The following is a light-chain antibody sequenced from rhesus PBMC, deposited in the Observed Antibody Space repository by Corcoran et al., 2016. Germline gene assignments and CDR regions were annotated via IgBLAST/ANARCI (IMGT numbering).Light chain of an antibody. J-gene: IGKJ2*01. CDR2: AAS. CDR3: QHYYSTPYS. V-gene: IGKV1-25*02. CDR1: QGISSN. Sequence: DIQMTQSPSSLSASVGDRVTITCQASQGISSNLAWYQQKPGKVPKLLIYAASSLQSGVPSRFSGSGSGTDFTLTISSLQSEDFATYYCQHYYSTPYSFGQGTKVEIK.